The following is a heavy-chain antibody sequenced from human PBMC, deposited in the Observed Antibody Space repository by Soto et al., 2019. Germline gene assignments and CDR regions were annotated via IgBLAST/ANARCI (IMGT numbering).Heavy chain of an antibody. CDR2: IWYDGSNK. V-gene: IGHV3-33*01. CDR3: ARDRYGDSFFDY. CDR1: GFTFSSYG. D-gene: IGHD4-17*01. Sequence: QVQLVESGGGVVQPGRSLRLTCAASGFTFSSYGMHWVRQAPGTGLEWVAVIWYDGSNKYYADSVKGRFTISRDNAKNTLYLQMNSLRAEDTAVYYCARDRYGDSFFDYWGQGTLVTVSS. J-gene: IGHJ4*02.